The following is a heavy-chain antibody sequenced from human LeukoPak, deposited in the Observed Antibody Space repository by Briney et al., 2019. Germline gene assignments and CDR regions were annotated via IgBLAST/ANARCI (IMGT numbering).Heavy chain of an antibody. CDR1: GGSISSYY. J-gene: IGHJ3*02. CDR3: AGGKQLLLEAFDI. Sequence: SETLSLTCTVSGGSISSYYWSWIRQPPGKGLEWIGYIYYSGSTNYNPSLKSRVTISVDTSKNQFSLKLSSVTAADTAVYYCAGGKQLLLEAFDIWGQGTMVTVSS. D-gene: IGHD6-6*01. V-gene: IGHV4-59*01. CDR2: IYYSGST.